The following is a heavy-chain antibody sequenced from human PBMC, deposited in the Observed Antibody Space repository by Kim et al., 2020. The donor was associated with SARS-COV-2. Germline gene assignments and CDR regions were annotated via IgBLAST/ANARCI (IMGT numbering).Heavy chain of an antibody. J-gene: IGHJ5*02. D-gene: IGHD3-16*02. CDR1: GGSISSGGYS. V-gene: IGHV4-30-2*01. Sequence: SETLSLTCAVSGGSISSGGYSWSWIRQPPGKGLEWIGYIYHSGSTYYNPSLKSRVTISVDRSKNQFSLKLRSVTAADTAVYYCARGVYDYIWGSYRYSWFDPGGQGTLVTVSS. CDR3: ARGVYDYIWGSYRYSWFDP. CDR2: IYHSGST.